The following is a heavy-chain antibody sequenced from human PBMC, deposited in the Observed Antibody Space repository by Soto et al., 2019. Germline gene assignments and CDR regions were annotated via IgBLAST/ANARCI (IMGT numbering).Heavy chain of an antibody. CDR1: GSTFTGYF. D-gene: IGHD3-22*01. V-gene: IGHV1-2*02. CDR2: INANSGGT. CDR3: ARGPDYYDTSVSYRGSDH. Sequence: ASVKVSSKASGSTFTGYFIHWVRQAPGQGLEWMGWINANSGGTNYGQKFQGRVMMTRDTSISTAYMELSRLTSDDTALYFCARGPDYYDTSVSYRGSDHWGQGTLVTVST. J-gene: IGHJ4*02.